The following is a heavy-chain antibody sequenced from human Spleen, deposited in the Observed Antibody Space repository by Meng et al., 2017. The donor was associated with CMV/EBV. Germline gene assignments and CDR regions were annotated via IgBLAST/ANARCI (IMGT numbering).Heavy chain of an antibody. D-gene: IGHD4-23*01. CDR1: GFTFSSYS. CDR3: ARDYGGQQRWSHGMDV. V-gene: IGHV3-21*01. J-gene: IGHJ6*02. Sequence: GGSLRLSCAASGFTFSSYSMNWVRQAPGKGLEWVSSISSSSAYIYYADSVKGRFTISRDNAKNSLYLQMNSPRAEDTAVYYCARDYGGQQRWSHGMDVWGQGTTVTVSS. CDR2: ISSSSAYI.